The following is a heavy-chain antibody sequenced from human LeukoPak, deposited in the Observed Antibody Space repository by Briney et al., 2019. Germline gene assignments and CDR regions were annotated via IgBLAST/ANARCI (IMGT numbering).Heavy chain of an antibody. J-gene: IGHJ6*03. D-gene: IGHD3-10*01. Sequence: SETLSLTCTVSGGSISSGSYYWSWIRQPAGKGLEWIGRIYTSGSTNYNPSLKSRVTISVDTPKNQFSLKLSSVTAADTAVYYCAREGGITMVRGVSRRGYYYYMDVWGKGTTVTVSS. V-gene: IGHV4-61*02. CDR3: AREGGITMVRGVSRRGYYYYMDV. CDR2: IYTSGST. CDR1: GGSISSGSYY.